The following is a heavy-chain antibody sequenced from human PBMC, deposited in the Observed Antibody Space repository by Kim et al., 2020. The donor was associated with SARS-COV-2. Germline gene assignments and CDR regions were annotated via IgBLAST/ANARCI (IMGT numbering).Heavy chain of an antibody. CDR1: GFTFSSYG. CDR2: ISYDGSNK. D-gene: IGHD6-13*01. J-gene: IGHJ4*02. Sequence: GGSLRLSCAASGFTFSSYGMHWVRQAPGKGLEWVAVISYDGSNKYYADSVKGRFTISRDNSKNTLYLQMNSLRAEDTAVYYCAKDRSSSWYDRGWPGWVDYWGQGTLVTVSS. CDR3: AKDRSSSWYDRGWPGWVDY. V-gene: IGHV3-30*18.